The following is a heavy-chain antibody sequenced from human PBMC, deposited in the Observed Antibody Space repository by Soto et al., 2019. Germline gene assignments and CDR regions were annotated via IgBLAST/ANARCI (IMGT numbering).Heavy chain of an antibody. V-gene: IGHV3-23*01. CDR2: ISGSGGST. CDR3: AKDNPYYYGSGSYMHYYGMDV. Sequence: LRLSCAASGFTFSSYAMSWVRQAPGKGLEWVSAISGSGGSTYYADSVKGRFTISRDNSKNTLYLQMNSLRAEDTAVYYCAKDNPYYYGSGSYMHYYGMDVWGQGTTVTVSS. J-gene: IGHJ6*02. D-gene: IGHD3-10*01. CDR1: GFTFSSYA.